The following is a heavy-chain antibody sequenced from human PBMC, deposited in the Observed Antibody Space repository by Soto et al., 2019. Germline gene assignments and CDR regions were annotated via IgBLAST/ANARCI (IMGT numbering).Heavy chain of an antibody. J-gene: IGHJ4*02. D-gene: IGHD3-9*01. V-gene: IGHV3-21*01. CDR2: ISSSSSYI. Sequence: GGSLRLSCAASGFTFSSYSMNWVRQAPGKGLEWVSSISSSSSYIYYADSVKGRFTISRDNAKNSLYLQMNSLRAEDTAVYYCARDRYYDILTGYSEEACHDYWGQGTLVTSPQ. CDR1: GFTFSSYS. CDR3: ARDRYYDILTGYSEEACHDY.